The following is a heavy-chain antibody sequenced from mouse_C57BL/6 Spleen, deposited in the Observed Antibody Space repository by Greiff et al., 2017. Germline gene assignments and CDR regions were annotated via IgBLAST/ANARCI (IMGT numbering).Heavy chain of an antibody. CDR3: ARDALDSSGSWFAY. D-gene: IGHD3-2*02. V-gene: IGHV5-4*01. J-gene: IGHJ3*01. CDR2: ISDGGSYT. CDR1: GFTFSSYA. Sequence: DVQLVESGGGLVKPGGSLKLSCAASGFTFSSYAMSWVRQTPEKRLEWVATISDGGSYTYYPDNVKGRFTISRDNAKNNLYLQMSHLKSEDTAMYYCARDALDSSGSWFAYWGQGTLVTVSA.